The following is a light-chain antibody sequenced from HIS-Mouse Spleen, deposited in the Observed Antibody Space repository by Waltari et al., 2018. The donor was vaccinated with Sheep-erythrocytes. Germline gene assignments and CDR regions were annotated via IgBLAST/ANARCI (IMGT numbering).Light chain of an antibody. Sequence: EIVLTQSPATLSLSPGERATLSCRASQSVSSYLAWYQQKPGQAPRLLIYDASNMATGIPARFSGSGSGTDFTLTISSLEPEDFAVYYCQQRSNRPPITFGQGTRLEIK. J-gene: IGKJ5*01. CDR3: QQRSNRPPIT. CDR2: DAS. V-gene: IGKV3-11*01. CDR1: QSVSSY.